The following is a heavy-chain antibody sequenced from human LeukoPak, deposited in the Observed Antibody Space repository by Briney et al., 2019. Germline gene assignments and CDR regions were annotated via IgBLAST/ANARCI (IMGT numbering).Heavy chain of an antibody. Sequence: KPSETLSLTCTVSGGSISSYHWSWIRQPPGKGLEWIGHIYYTGSTNYNPSLKSLFTISLDTSKNQFSMRLSSVTAADTAVYYCTRSLGVVIHGGMDVWGQGTTVTVSS. CDR3: TRSLGVVIHGGMDV. J-gene: IGHJ6*02. D-gene: IGHD3-3*01. V-gene: IGHV4-59*01. CDR1: GGSISSYH. CDR2: IYYTGST.